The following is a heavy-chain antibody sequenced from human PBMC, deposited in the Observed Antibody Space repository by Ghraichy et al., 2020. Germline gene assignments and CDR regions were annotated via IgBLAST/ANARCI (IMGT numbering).Heavy chain of an antibody. V-gene: IGHV4-34*01. J-gene: IGHJ5*02. CDR3: ARGGNYDILTGQRNNWFDP. Sequence: SETLSLTCAVYGGSFSGYYWSWIRQPPGKGLEWIGEINHSGSTNYNPSLKSRVTISVDTSKNQFSLKLSSVTAADTAVYYCARGGNYDILTGQRNNWFDPWGQGTLVTVSS. CDR2: INHSGST. D-gene: IGHD3-9*01. CDR1: GGSFSGYY.